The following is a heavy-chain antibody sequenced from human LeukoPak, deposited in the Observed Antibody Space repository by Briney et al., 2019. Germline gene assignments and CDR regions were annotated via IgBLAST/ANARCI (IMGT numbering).Heavy chain of an antibody. J-gene: IGHJ5*02. Sequence: AASVTVSCKASGYTFTSYGISWVRQAPGQGLEWMGWISAYNGNTDYAQKLQGRVTMTTDTSTSTAYMELRSLRSDDTAVYYCARDREYCSGGSCYSWFDPWGQGTLVTVSS. V-gene: IGHV1-18*01. CDR3: ARDREYCSGGSCYSWFDP. CDR2: ISAYNGNT. CDR1: GYTFTSYG. D-gene: IGHD2-15*01.